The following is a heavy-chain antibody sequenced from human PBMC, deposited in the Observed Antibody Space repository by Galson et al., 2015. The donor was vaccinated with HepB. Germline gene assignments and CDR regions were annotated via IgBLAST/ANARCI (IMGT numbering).Heavy chain of an antibody. CDR1: GFSFSGYG. D-gene: IGHD6-13*01. V-gene: IGHV3-33*01. CDR2: TWFDGSKK. J-gene: IGHJ6*03. Sequence: SLRLSCAASGFSFSGYGMHWVRQAPGKGLEWVAVTWFDGSKKYYADPVKGRFTISRDNSKNTLYLQMISLRAEDTAMYYCARDHSAGYYYMDAWGKGTTVTVSS. CDR3: ARDHSAGYYYMDA.